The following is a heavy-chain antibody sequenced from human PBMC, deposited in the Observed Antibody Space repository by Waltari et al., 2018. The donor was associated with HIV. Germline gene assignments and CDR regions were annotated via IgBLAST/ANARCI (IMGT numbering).Heavy chain of an antibody. Sequence: IFTRYDMNWVRQAPGQGPEWMGWVNPNSGNTGYAQNFQGRVTMTMNTPTSTAYMELSNLKSEDTAVYYCARSLACPDCYSEMDSWGQGTLITVSS. CDR3: ARSLACPDCYSEMDS. D-gene: IGHD2-21*02. CDR2: VNPNSGNT. V-gene: IGHV1-8*01. CDR1: IFTRYD. J-gene: IGHJ4*02.